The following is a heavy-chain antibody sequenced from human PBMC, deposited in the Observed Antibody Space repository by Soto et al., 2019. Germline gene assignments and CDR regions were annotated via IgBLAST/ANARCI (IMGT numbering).Heavy chain of an antibody. CDR1: GVSVSSGSFY. Sequence: PSDTLSLICTVSGVSVSSGSFYWAWIRQPPGKGLEWIGFGSYSGTTNYKPSLKSRVTISVDTSRSQISLKVSSLTAADTAVYYCARGATVTQYDYWGQGTLVTVSS. D-gene: IGHD4-17*01. J-gene: IGHJ4*02. CDR2: GSYSGTT. V-gene: IGHV4-61*01. CDR3: ARGATVTQYDY.